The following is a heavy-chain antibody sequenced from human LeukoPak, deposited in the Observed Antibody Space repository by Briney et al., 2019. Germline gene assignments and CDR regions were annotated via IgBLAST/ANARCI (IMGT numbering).Heavy chain of an antibody. V-gene: IGHV4-39*01. CDR2: IYYSGST. CDR3: ARPADYDSSGYSWYFDY. Sequence: PSETLSLTCTVSGGSISSSSYYWGWIRQPPGKGLEWIGSIYYSGSTYYNPSLKSRVTISVDTSKNQFSLKLSSVTAADTAVYYCARPADYDSSGYSWYFDYWGQGTLVTVSS. J-gene: IGHJ4*02. D-gene: IGHD3-22*01. CDR1: GGSISSSSYY.